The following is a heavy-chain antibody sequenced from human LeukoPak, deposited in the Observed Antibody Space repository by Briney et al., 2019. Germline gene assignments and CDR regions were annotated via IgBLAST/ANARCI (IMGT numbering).Heavy chain of an antibody. CDR1: GGSFSGYY. V-gene: IGHV4-34*01. CDR3: ARMETYYDFWSGYYFDY. J-gene: IGHJ4*02. Sequence: SETLSLTCAVSGGSFSGYYWTWIRQPPGKGLEWIGEINHSGSTNYNPSLKSRVTISVDTSKNQFSLKLSSVTAADTAVYYCARMETYYDFWSGYYFDYWGQGTLVTVSS. D-gene: IGHD3-3*01. CDR2: INHSGST.